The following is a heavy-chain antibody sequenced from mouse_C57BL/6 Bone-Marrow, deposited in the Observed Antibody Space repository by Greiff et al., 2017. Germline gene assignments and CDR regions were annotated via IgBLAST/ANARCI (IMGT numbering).Heavy chain of an antibody. CDR2: IVPENGDT. D-gene: IGHD2-4*01. J-gene: IGHJ2*01. Sequence: DVQLQESGAELVRPGASVKLSCTASGFNIQDDYMPWVKQRPEQGLEWIGWIVPENGDTEYASKFQGKATITADTSSNTAYLQLSSLTSEDTAVYYCTTTNYDYSYYFDYWGQGTTLTVSS. CDR3: TTTNYDYSYYFDY. CDR1: GFNIQDDY. V-gene: IGHV14-4*01.